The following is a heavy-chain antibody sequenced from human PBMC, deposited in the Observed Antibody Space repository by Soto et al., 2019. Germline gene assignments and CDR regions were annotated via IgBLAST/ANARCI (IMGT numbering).Heavy chain of an antibody. V-gene: IGHV1-69*01. CDR3: ARDLADVHLWDAFDV. Sequence: QVQLVQSGPELKKPGASVKVSCKAPGDTFNSYGISWVRQAPGQGLEWMGGIVPMFGTTNLALKFEDRVTITADELTTTVYMEIRGLTSEDTAVYYCARDLADVHLWDAFDVWGHGTRVTVSS. D-gene: IGHD6-13*01. J-gene: IGHJ3*01. CDR2: IVPMFGTT. CDR1: GDTFNSYG.